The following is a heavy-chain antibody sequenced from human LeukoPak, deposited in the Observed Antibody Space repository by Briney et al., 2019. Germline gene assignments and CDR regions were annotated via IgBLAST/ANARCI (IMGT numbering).Heavy chain of an antibody. CDR3: ARGGYSGSSLLGY. J-gene: IGHJ4*02. D-gene: IGHD1-26*01. Sequence: PGGSLRLSCAASGFTFSSYSMNWVRQAPGKGLEWVSSISSSSSYIYYADSVKGRFTISRDNAKNSLYLQMNSLRAEDTAVYYCARGGYSGSSLLGYWGQGTLVTVSS. V-gene: IGHV3-21*01. CDR2: ISSSSSYI. CDR1: GFTFSSYS.